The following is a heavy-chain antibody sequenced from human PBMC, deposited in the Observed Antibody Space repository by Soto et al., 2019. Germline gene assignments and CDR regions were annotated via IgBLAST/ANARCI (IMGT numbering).Heavy chain of an antibody. V-gene: IGHV3-11*01. CDR1: GFTFSDYY. CDR3: ARFRYYYDSSGYPDV. D-gene: IGHD3-22*01. J-gene: IGHJ6*02. Sequence: GVLRLSCAASGFTFSDYYMSWIRQAPGKGLEWVSYISSSGSTIYYADSVKGRFTISRDNAKNSLYLQMNSLRAEDTAVYYCARFRYYYDSSGYPDVRGQGTTVTVSS. CDR2: ISSSGSTI.